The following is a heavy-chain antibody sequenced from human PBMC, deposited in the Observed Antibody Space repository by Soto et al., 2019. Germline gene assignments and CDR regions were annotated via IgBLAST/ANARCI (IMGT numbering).Heavy chain of an antibody. V-gene: IGHV4-59*01. D-gene: IGHD5-12*01. Sequence: SETLSLTFTVSGDSISAYSWSWVRQPPGKGLEWIGNIHYNGNTKYNPSLKSRVTMSVDTSKNQFSLKLISVTAADTAKYFCAREGNLGRWLQPLDFWGQGTLVTVSS. CDR2: IHYNGNT. CDR3: AREGNLGRWLQPLDF. CDR1: GDSISAYS. J-gene: IGHJ4*02.